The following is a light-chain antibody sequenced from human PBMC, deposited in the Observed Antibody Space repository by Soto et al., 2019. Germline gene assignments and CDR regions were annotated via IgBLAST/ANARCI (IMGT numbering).Light chain of an antibody. CDR3: SSYTSSSTLV. Sequence: QPVLTQPASVSGSPGQSITISCTGTSRDVGGYNFVSWYQQHPGKAPQLLIYDVSNRPSGLSSRFSGSKSGNTASLTISGLQAEDEADYYCSSYTSSSTLVFGTGTKLTVL. CDR2: DVS. V-gene: IGLV2-14*03. CDR1: SRDVGGYNF. J-gene: IGLJ1*01.